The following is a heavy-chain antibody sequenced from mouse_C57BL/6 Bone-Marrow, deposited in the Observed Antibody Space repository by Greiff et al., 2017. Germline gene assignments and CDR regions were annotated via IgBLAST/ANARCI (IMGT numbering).Heavy chain of an antibody. CDR3: ARDGGYYVWYFDV. D-gene: IGHD2-3*01. CDR2: INPGSGGT. CDR1: GYAFTNYL. V-gene: IGHV1-54*01. Sequence: QVQLQQSGAELVRPGTSVKVSCKASGYAFTNYLLEWVKQRPGQGLAWIGVINPGSGGTNYNEKFKGKATLTADKSSSTAYMQLSSLTSEDSAVYFCARDGGYYVWYFDVWGTGTTVTVSS. J-gene: IGHJ1*03.